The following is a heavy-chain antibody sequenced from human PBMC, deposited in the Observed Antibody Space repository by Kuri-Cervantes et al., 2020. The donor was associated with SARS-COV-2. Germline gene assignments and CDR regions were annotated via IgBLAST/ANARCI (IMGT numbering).Heavy chain of an antibody. CDR1: GYSISSGYY. CDR3: ARESAAGTPYFDY. CDR2: IYHSGST. D-gene: IGHD6-13*01. Sequence: SETLSLTCAVSGYSISSGYYWGWIRQPPGKGLEWIGSIYHSGSTYYNPSLKSRVTISVDTSKNQFSLKLSSVTAADTAVYYCARESAAGTPYFDYWGQGTLVTVSS. J-gene: IGHJ4*02. V-gene: IGHV4-38-2*02.